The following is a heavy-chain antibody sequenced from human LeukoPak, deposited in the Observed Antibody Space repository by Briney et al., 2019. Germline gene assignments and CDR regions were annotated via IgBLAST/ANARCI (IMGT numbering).Heavy chain of an antibody. Sequence: SGGSLRLSCAASGFTFRSYAMHWVRQAPGKGLEYVSAISSNGGSTYYANSVKGRFTISRDNSKNTLYLQMNSLRAEDTAVYYCAKEQRIVVVVAAYFDYWGQGTLVTVSS. CDR3: AKEQRIVVVVAAYFDY. D-gene: IGHD2-15*01. CDR1: GFTFRSYA. CDR2: ISSNGGST. J-gene: IGHJ4*02. V-gene: IGHV3-64*01.